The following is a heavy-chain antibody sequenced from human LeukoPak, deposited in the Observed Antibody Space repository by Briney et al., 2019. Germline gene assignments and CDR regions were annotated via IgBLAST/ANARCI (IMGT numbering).Heavy chain of an antibody. Sequence: SETLSLTCTVSGGSISSYYWSWIRQPAGKGLEWIGRIYSSGSTNYNPSLKSRVTMSVDTSTNQLSLKLSSVTAADTAVYYCARLSVLLEGFDPWGQGTLVTVSS. CDR1: GGSISSYY. CDR3: ARLSVLLEGFDP. J-gene: IGHJ5*02. D-gene: IGHD3-10*01. V-gene: IGHV4-4*07. CDR2: IYSSGST.